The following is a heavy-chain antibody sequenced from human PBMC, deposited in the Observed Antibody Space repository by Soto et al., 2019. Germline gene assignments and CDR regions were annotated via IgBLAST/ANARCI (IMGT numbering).Heavy chain of an antibody. CDR2: ISGSGGST. Sequence: GSLRLSCAASGFPFSSYAMSWVRPAPGKGLEWVSAISGSGGSTYYADSVKGRFPISRDNSKNTLYLQMNSLRAEDTAVYYCAKDNDYDYISYYYYMDVWGKGTTVTVSS. D-gene: IGHD3-16*01. CDR3: AKDNDYDYISYYYYMDV. J-gene: IGHJ6*03. V-gene: IGHV3-23*01. CDR1: GFPFSSYA.